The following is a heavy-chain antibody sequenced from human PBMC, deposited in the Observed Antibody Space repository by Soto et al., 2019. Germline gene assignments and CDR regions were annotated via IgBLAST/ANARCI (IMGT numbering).Heavy chain of an antibody. CDR2: INHSRIT. V-gene: IGHV4-34*01. CDR1: GGSFSGYY. D-gene: IGHD6-19*01. CDR3: ARVKYSSGWHQRGYNWFDP. J-gene: IGHJ5*02. Sequence: SETLSLTFAVYGGSFSGYYWNWLRQPPGKGLEWIVEINHSRITNYNPSLKSRVTISVDTAKNQFSLKLSSVTAADTAVYYCARVKYSSGWHQRGYNWFDPLGQRTLVTVSS.